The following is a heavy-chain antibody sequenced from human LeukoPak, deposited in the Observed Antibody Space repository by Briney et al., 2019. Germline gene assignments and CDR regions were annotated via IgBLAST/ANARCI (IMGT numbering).Heavy chain of an antibody. D-gene: IGHD2-8*01. J-gene: IGHJ3*02. CDR2: ISGSGDNT. CDR1: GFTFSSYA. V-gene: IGHV3-23*01. Sequence: GGSLRLSCAASGFTFSSYAMSWVRQAPGKGLEWVSGISGSGDNTYYADSVKGRFTISRDNSKNTLYLQMNSLRAEDTAVYYCATEHCTNGVCHYDAFDIWGQGTMVTVSS. CDR3: ATEHCTNGVCHYDAFDI.